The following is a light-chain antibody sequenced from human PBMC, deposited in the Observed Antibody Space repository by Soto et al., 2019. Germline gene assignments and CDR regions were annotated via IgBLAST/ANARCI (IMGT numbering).Light chain of an antibody. CDR1: QSVDRY. Sequence: EVVLAHSPATLSLSPWETATLSYRASQSVDRYVAWYQQKLGQAPRLLIYDAYTRATGVGDRFTGSGSATDFSLTITSLEPEDFAVYYCQQRGKWPSTFGPGTRLEIK. V-gene: IGKV3-11*01. CDR3: QQRGKWPST. CDR2: DAY. J-gene: IGKJ5*01.